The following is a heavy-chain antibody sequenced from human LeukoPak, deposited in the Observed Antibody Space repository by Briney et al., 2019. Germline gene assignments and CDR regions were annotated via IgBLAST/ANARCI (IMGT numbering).Heavy chain of an antibody. CDR2: IYYSGST. CDR3: ARGQRSDAGWGLYYYYYYIDV. D-gene: IGHD3-10*01. CDR1: GGSISSSSYY. Sequence: PSETLSLTCTVSGGSISSSSYYWGWIRQPPGKGLEWIGNIYYSGSTNYNPSLKSRVTISVDTSKNQFSLKLSSATAADTAVYYCARGQRSDAGWGLYYYYYYIDVWGKGTTVTVSS. V-gene: IGHV4-39*07. J-gene: IGHJ6*03.